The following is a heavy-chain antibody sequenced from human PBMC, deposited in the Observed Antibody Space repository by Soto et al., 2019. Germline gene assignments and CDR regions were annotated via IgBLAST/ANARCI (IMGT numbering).Heavy chain of an antibody. V-gene: IGHV5-51*01. CDR1: GYGFSNYW. J-gene: IGHJ6*02. D-gene: IGHD3-10*01. CDR2: IFPEDSDT. Sequence: GESLKISCEGSGYGFSNYWIAWVRQMPGKGLEWLGIIFPEDSDTRYTPSLQGQVTISADKSINTAYLQWSSLKASDTATYYCAGLFRNYYSGIDVWGQGTTVTVSS. CDR3: AGLFRNYYSGIDV.